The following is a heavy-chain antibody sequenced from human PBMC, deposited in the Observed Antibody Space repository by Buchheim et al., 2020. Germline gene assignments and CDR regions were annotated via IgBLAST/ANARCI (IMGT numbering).Heavy chain of an antibody. CDR2: IYPGDSDT. CDR3: ARPRGYCSSSSCYDFDY. Sequence: EVQLVQSGAEVKKPGESLKISCNGSGYTFTEYWIGWVRQMPGRGLEWMGMIYPGDSDTRYSPSFQGQVTISADRSIGTAYLQWSSLKASDTALYYCARPRGYCSSSSCYDFDYWGQGTL. J-gene: IGHJ4*02. V-gene: IGHV5-51*01. D-gene: IGHD2-2*01. CDR1: GYTFTEYW.